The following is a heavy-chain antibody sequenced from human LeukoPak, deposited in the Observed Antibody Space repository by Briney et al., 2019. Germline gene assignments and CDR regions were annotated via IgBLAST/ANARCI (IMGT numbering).Heavy chain of an antibody. D-gene: IGHD6-13*01. J-gene: IGHJ4*02. CDR3: AKDSSSWYDLSNFDY. CDR1: GFTFSSYA. Sequence: LSCAASGFTFSSYAMSWVRQAPGKGLEWVSAISGSGGSTYYADSVKGRFTISRDNSKNTLYLQMNSLRAEDTAVYYCAKDSSSWYDLSNFDYWGQGTLVTVSS. CDR2: ISGSGGST. V-gene: IGHV3-23*01.